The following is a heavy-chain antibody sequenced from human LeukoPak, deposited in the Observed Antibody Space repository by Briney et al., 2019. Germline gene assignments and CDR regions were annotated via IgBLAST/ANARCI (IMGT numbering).Heavy chain of an antibody. CDR3: VKQHGSGRINNWFEP. D-gene: IGHD3-10*01. J-gene: IGHJ5*02. CDR2: ISGDGGST. V-gene: IGHV3-64D*09. Sequence: GGSLRLSCAASKFTFSRYAMLWVGQAPGKGLEYVSGISGDGGSTYYADSVKGRFTISRDNSKNTLYLQMSSLRAEDTAVYYCVKQHGSGRINNWFEPWGQGTLVTVSS. CDR1: KFTFSRYA.